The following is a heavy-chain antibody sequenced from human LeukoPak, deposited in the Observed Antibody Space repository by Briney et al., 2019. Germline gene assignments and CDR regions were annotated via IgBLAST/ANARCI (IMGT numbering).Heavy chain of an antibody. CDR1: GFTFSSFG. Sequence: GGSLRLSCAASGFTFSSFGMNWVRQAPGKGLDWISYICSSTSVIYYADSVKGRSTLSRDNSKNTLYLQMNSLPARATPVYFLASPYCSSSSCYGTFDYWGQGTLVTVSS. CDR2: ICSSTSVI. J-gene: IGHJ4*02. CDR3: ASPYCSSSSCYGTFDY. V-gene: IGHV3-21*04. D-gene: IGHD2-2*01.